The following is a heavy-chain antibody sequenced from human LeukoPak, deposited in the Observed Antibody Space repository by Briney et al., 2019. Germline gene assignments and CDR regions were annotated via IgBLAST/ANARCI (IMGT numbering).Heavy chain of an antibody. CDR2: ISYDANIRKNK. CDR3: ARDGGYDFWSGYYQDY. CDR1: GFTFSRYA. J-gene: IGHJ4*02. D-gene: IGHD3-3*01. Sequence: GGSLRLSCATSGFTFSRYAMHWVRQAPGKGLEWVALISYDANIRKNKYYEDSVKARFTISRDNSKTTLYLQMNSLRAEDTAVYYCARDGGYDFWSGYYQDYWGQGTLVTVSS. V-gene: IGHV3-30*04.